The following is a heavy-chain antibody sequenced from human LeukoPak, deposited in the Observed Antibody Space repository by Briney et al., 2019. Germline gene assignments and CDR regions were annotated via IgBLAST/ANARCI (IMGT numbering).Heavy chain of an antibody. CDR1: GFTFDDYA. V-gene: IGHV3-9*01. CDR2: ISWNSGSI. D-gene: IGHD6-6*01. J-gene: IGHJ4*02. Sequence: GGSLRLSCAASGFTFDDYAMHWVRQAPGKGLEWVSGISWNSGSIGYADSVKGRFTISRDNAKNSLYLQMNSLGAEDTALYYCAKAAAYSSSYFDYWGQGTLVTVSS. CDR3: AKAAAYSSSYFDY.